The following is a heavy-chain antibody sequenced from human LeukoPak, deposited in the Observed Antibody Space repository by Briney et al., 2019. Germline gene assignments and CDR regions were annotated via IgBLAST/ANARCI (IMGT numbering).Heavy chain of an antibody. CDR2: ISGSSSGSTSIT. CDR3: ARDFWSGYYTED. J-gene: IGHJ4*02. CDR1: GIIFSTYA. Sequence: GGSLRLSCEFSGIIFSTYAMNWVRQAPGKGLEWISYISGSSSGSTSITQYADSVRGRFTISRDNAKNSLHLQMDSLSAEDTAVYYCARDFWSGYYTEDWGQGALVIVSS. D-gene: IGHD3-3*01. V-gene: IGHV3-48*04.